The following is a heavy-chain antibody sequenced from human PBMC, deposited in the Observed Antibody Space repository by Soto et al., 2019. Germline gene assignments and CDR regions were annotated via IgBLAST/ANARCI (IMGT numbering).Heavy chain of an antibody. CDR2: IYYNGNT. J-gene: IGHJ4*02. CDR3: ARDVRSRHAPGQPHSFYQ. Sequence: QVQLQESGPGRVKPSQTLSLTCTVSGGSISSGDYYWSWIRQLPGKDLEWIAYIYYNGNTYYTPSHRSRDNIPLDTCRNQCFQKLNTKAAADTAVYYCARDVRSRHAPGQPHSFYQWGERTLVTVSS. CDR1: GGSISSGDYY. V-gene: IGHV4-31*03.